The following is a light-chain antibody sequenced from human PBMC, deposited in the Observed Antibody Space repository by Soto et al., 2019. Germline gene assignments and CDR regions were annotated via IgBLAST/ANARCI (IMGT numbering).Light chain of an antibody. V-gene: IGKV1-9*01. CDR2: TVS. CDR3: QQINSLPIT. Sequence: DIQLTQSPSFLSASVGDRVTITCRASQGINNYLAWYQQKPGKAPKLLIHTVSTLQSGVPSRFSGSGSGTEFTLTISSLQPDYFASYYCQQINSLPITFGQGTRLEIK. CDR1: QGINNY. J-gene: IGKJ5*01.